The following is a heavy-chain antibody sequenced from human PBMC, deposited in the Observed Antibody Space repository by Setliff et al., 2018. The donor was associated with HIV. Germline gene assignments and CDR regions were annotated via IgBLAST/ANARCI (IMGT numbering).Heavy chain of an antibody. J-gene: IGHJ4*02. D-gene: IGHD6-19*01. Sequence: PGGSLRLSCAASGFTFSSYGMNWVRQAPGKGLEWVAFIWYDGSNKEYGDSVKGRFTISRDNSKNMVYLEMNNLRGEDSAVYYCARDPAMSGWALADWGQGTQVTVSS. CDR3: ARDPAMSGWALAD. V-gene: IGHV3-33*01. CDR1: GFTFSSYG. CDR2: IWYDGSNK.